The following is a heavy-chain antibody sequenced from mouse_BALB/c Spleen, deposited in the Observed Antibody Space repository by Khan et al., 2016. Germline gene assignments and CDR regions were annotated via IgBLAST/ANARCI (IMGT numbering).Heavy chain of an antibody. CDR3: TRSHGYYAMDY. CDR2: IHYSGGT. Sequence: VQLQESGPDLVKPSQSLSLTCTVTGYSITSGYSWHWIRQFPGNKLEWMGYIHYSGGTNYIPSLKSRISITRDTSKNQFFLQLNSVTPEDTATYYCTRSHGYYAMDYWGQGTSVTVSS. V-gene: IGHV3-1*02. CDR1: GYSITSGYS. J-gene: IGHJ4*01.